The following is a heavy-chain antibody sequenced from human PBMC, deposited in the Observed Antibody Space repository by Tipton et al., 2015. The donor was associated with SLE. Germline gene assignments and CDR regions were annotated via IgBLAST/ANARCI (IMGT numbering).Heavy chain of an antibody. Sequence: SLRLSCAASGFTFSSYAMNWVRQAPGKGLEWASSISGSGGKIFYADSVKGRFTISRDNAKNTMYLQMNSLKTEDTAVYYCVTAYTVYVWGQGTTVTVSS. CDR2: ISGSGGKI. CDR3: VTAYTVYV. CDR1: GFTFSSYA. V-gene: IGHV3-23*01. J-gene: IGHJ6*02. D-gene: IGHD2-21*01.